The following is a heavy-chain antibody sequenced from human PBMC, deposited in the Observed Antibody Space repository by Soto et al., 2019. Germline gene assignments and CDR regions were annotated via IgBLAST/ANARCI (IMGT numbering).Heavy chain of an antibody. J-gene: IGHJ5*02. CDR2: IRVGGGDT. Sequence: EVRLLESGGGLVQPGGSLRLSCAASGFTFRNSARNWVRQAPGKGLEGVSSIRVGGGDTFYAASVKGRFTVSRDTSKNTVYLEMNSLRADDTAIYYCAKCSVGTVRSSGWCNWFDPWGQGTLVTVSS. D-gene: IGHD6-19*01. V-gene: IGHV3-23*01. CDR1: GFTFRNSA. CDR3: AKCSVGTVRSSGWCNWFDP.